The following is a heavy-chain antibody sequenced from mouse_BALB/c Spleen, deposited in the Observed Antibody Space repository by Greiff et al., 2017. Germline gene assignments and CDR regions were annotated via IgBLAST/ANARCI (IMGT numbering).Heavy chain of an antibody. CDR2: IDTSDSYT. CDR1: GYTFTDYW. V-gene: IGHV1-69*01. J-gene: IGHJ3*01. CDR3: AREGLEFAY. Sequence: QVQLKQPGAELVMPGASVKMSCKASGYTFTDYWMHWVKQRPGQGLEWIGAIDTSDSYTSYNQKFKGKATLTVDESSSTAYMQLSSLTSEDSAVYYCAREGLEFAYWGQGTLVTVSA.